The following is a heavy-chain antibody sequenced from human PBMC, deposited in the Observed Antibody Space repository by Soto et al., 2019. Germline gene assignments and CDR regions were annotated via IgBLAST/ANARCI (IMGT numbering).Heavy chain of an antibody. Sequence: ASVKVSCKASGYTFTSYAMHLVRQAPGQRLEWMGWINAGNGNTKYSQKFRGRVTITRDTSASTAYMELSSLRSEDTAVYYCATAIADDAFDIWGRGTMVTVSS. CDR2: INAGNGNT. CDR1: GYTFTSYA. J-gene: IGHJ3*02. D-gene: IGHD2-2*01. V-gene: IGHV1-3*01. CDR3: ATAIADDAFDI.